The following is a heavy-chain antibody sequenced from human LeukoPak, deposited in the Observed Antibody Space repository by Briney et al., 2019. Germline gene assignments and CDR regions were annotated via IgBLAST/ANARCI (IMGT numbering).Heavy chain of an antibody. V-gene: IGHV3-7*01. D-gene: IGHD3-3*01. CDR3: ARDNGVVHGVYYLDV. Sequence: GGSLRLSCAASGFTFSNYWMTWVRQAPGKGLEWVADIKQDGSEKLYVNSVRGRFTISRDNAKMSLFLQMNSLRAEDTAVYYCARDNGVVHGVYYLDVWGKRTTVTV. CDR2: IKQDGSEK. J-gene: IGHJ6*03. CDR1: GFTFSNYW.